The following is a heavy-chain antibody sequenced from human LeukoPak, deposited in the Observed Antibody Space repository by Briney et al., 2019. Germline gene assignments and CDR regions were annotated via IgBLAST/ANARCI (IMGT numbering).Heavy chain of an antibody. Sequence: PGGSLRLSCAASGFTFSSYAMSWVRQAPGKGLEWVSAISGSGGSTYYADSVKGRFTISRGNSKNTLYLQMNSLRAEDTAVYYCAKGIEYYYGSGSYYDYWGQGTLVTVSS. CDR3: AKGIEYYYGSGSYYDY. V-gene: IGHV3-23*01. D-gene: IGHD3-10*01. CDR2: ISGSGGST. J-gene: IGHJ4*02. CDR1: GFTFSSYA.